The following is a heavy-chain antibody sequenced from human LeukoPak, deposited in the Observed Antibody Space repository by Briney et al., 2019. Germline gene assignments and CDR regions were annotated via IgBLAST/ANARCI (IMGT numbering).Heavy chain of an antibody. Sequence: PSETLSLTCTVSGGSISSGSYYWSWIRQPAGKGLEWIGRIYASGSTNYNPSLKSRVIISVDTSKNQFSLKLSSVTAADTAVYYCATSSDTASAYWGQGTLVTVFS. V-gene: IGHV4-61*02. CDR2: IYASGST. CDR1: GGSISSGSYY. D-gene: IGHD5-18*01. CDR3: ATSSDTASAY. J-gene: IGHJ4*02.